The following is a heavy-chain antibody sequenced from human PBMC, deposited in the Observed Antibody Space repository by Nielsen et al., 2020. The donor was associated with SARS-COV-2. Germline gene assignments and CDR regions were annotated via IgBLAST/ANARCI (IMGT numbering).Heavy chain of an antibody. D-gene: IGHD3-22*01. Sequence: GESLKISCAASGFTFSSYAFHWVRQAPGKGLEWVAVISYDGSNRYYADSVEGRFTISRDNSKNTLYLQMNSLRAEDTAVYYRARGGKRFDSSGYFSPDYWGQGTLVTVSS. CDR1: GFTFSSYA. CDR2: ISYDGSNR. CDR3: ARGGKRFDSSGYFSPDY. V-gene: IGHV3-30-3*01. J-gene: IGHJ4*02.